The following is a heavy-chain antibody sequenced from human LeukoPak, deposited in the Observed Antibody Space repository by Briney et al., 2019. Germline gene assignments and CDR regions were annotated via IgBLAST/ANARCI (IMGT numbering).Heavy chain of an antibody. CDR1: GGSISSYY. J-gene: IGHJ5*02. D-gene: IGHD6-13*01. Sequence: SETLSLTCTVSGGSISSYYWSWIRQPPGKGLEWIGYIYYSGSTNYNPSLKSRVTISVDTSKNQFSLKLSSVTAADTAVYYCARCQPGIAAAGDNWFDPWGQGTLVTVSS. V-gene: IGHV4-59*08. CDR3: ARCQPGIAAAGDNWFDP. CDR2: IYYSGST.